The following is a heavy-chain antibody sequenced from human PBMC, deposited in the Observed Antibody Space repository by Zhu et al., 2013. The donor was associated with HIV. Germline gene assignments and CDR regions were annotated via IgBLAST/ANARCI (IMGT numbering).Heavy chain of an antibody. CDR3: ARDREKYYYDSSGYYGAFDI. CDR1: GGTFSSYA. CDR2: IIPIFGTA. Sequence: QVQLVQSGAEVKKPGSSVKVSCKASGGTFSSYAISWVRQAPGQGLEWMGGIIPIFGTANYAQKFQGRVTITADKSTSTAYMELSSLRSEDTAVYYCARDREKYYYDSSGYYGAFDIWGQGTMVTVSS. V-gene: IGHV1-69*06. J-gene: IGHJ3*02. D-gene: IGHD3-22*01.